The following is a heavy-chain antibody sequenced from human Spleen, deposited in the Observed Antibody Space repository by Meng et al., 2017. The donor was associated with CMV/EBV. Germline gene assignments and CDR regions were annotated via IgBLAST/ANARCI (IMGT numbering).Heavy chain of an antibody. J-gene: IGHJ5*02. V-gene: IGHV3-53*01. CDR1: GFTVSSNY. CDR3: ARDLGYYWFDP. Sequence: LSCAASGFTVSSNYMNWVRRAPGKGLEWVSVIYSGGSTYYADSVKGRFTISRDNSKNTLYLQMNSLRAEDTAVYYCARDLGYYWFDPWGQGTLVTVSS. D-gene: IGHD3-22*01. CDR2: IYSGGST.